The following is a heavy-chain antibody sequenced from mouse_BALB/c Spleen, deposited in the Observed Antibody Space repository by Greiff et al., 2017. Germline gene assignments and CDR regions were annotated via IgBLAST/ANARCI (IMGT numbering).Heavy chain of an antibody. Sequence: EVKLQESGGGLVQPGGSRKLSCAASGFTFSSFGMHWVRQAPEKGLEWVAYISSGSSTIYYADTVKGRFTISRDNPKNTLFLQMTSLRSEDTAMYYCARSYEGAMDYWGQGTSVTVSS. J-gene: IGHJ4*01. CDR2: ISSGSSTI. CDR1: GFTFSSFG. CDR3: ARSYEGAMDY. V-gene: IGHV5-17*02. D-gene: IGHD2-3*01.